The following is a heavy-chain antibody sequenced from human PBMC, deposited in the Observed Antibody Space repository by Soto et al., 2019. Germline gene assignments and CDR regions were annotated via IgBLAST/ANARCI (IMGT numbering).Heavy chain of an antibody. Sequence: PSETLSLTCTGSGGSISSYYWSWIRQPPGKGLEWIGYIYYSGSTNYKPSLKSRVTISVDTSKNQFSLKLSSVTAADTAVYYCASITMVRGVPYWGQGTLVTVSS. D-gene: IGHD3-10*01. CDR2: IYYSGST. CDR1: GGSISSYY. J-gene: IGHJ4*02. CDR3: ASITMVRGVPY. V-gene: IGHV4-59*01.